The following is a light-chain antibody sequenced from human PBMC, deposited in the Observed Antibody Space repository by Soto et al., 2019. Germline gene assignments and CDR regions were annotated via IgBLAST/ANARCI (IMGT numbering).Light chain of an antibody. J-gene: IGKJ4*01. V-gene: IGKV1-33*01. CDR1: QDIKNY. CDR2: DAS. CDR3: QQYDNLPLT. Sequence: DIQMTQSPSSLSASVGDRVTITCQARQDIKNYLNWYQQKSGKAPKLLIYDASDLETGVPSRFSGSGSGTDVTFTINSLQPEDIATYYCQQYDNLPLTFGGGTKVEIK.